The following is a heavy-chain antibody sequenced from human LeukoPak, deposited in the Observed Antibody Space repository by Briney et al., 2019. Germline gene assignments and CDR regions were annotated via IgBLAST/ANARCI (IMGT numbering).Heavy chain of an antibody. Sequence: PSETLSLTCTVSGGSISSSSYYWGWIRQPPGKGLEWIGSIYYSGSTYYNPSLKSRVTISVDTSKNQFSLKLSSVTAADTAVYYCARDRVPAVVDYWGQGTLVTVSS. CDR2: IYYSGST. D-gene: IGHD2-2*01. J-gene: IGHJ4*02. CDR1: GGSISSSSYY. V-gene: IGHV4-39*07. CDR3: ARDRVPAVVDY.